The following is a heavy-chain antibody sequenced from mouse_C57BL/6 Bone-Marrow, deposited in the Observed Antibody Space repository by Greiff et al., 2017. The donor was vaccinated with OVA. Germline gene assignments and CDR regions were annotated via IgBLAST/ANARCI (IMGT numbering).Heavy chain of an antibody. V-gene: IGHV1-47*01. CDR3: AREGYYGNSYAMDY. J-gene: IGHJ4*01. CDR2: FHPYNDDT. Sequence: VHLVESGAELVKPGASVKMSCKASGYTFTTYPIEWMKQNHGKSLEWIGNFHPYNDDTKYNEKFKGKATLTVEKSSSTVYLELSRLTSDDSAVYYCAREGYYGNSYAMDYWGQGTSVTVSS. CDR1: GYTFTTYP. D-gene: IGHD2-1*01.